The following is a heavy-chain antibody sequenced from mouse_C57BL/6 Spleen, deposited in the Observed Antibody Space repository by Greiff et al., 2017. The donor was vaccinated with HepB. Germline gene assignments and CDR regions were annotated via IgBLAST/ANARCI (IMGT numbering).Heavy chain of an antibody. Sequence: QVQLKESGAELVRPGASVTLSCKASGYTFTDYEMHWVKQTPVHGLEWIGAIDPETGGTACNQKFKGKAILTADKSSSTAYMELRSLTSEDSAVYYCTRGPLLRIFDYWGQGTTLTVSS. CDR2: IDPETGGT. CDR3: TRGPLLRIFDY. J-gene: IGHJ2*01. V-gene: IGHV1-15*01. D-gene: IGHD1-1*01. CDR1: GYTFTDYE.